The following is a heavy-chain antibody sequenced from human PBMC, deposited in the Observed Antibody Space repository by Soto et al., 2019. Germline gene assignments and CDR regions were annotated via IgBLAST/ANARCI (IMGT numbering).Heavy chain of an antibody. J-gene: IGHJ4*02. Sequence: QVQLQESGPGLVKPSGTLSLTCAVSGGSISSSNWWSWVRQPPGKGLEWIGEIYHSGSTNYNPSLKSRVTIAVDKSKNQCSLKLSSVTAADPAVYYCARDATYSSCWSAPDYWGQGPLVTVSS. D-gene: IGHD6-19*01. CDR2: IYHSGST. CDR3: ARDATYSSCWSAPDY. CDR1: GGSISSSNW. V-gene: IGHV4-4*02.